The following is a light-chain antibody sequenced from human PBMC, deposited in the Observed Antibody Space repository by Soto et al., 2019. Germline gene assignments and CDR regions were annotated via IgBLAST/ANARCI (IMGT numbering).Light chain of an antibody. CDR1: QDISNY. Sequence: DIQMTQSPSSLSASVGDRVTITCQASQDISNYLNWYQQKPGKAPKLLIYDASNLETGVPSRFSGSGSGTDFTFTISSLQPEDIATYYCQQYDNLLPRGLGGGTKVEIK. CDR2: DAS. CDR3: QQYDNLLPRG. J-gene: IGKJ4*01. V-gene: IGKV1-33*01.